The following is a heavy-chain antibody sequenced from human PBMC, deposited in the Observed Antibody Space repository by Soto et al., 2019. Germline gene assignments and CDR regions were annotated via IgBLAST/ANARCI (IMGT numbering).Heavy chain of an antibody. V-gene: IGHV1-69*01. J-gene: IGHJ6*02. D-gene: IGHD2-2*01. CDR2: IIPISETT. Sequence: QVQLVQSGAEVKKPGSSVKVSCKASGGTFSSYAISWVRQAPGQGLEWMGGIIPISETTNYAQKFQGRVTITVDESKSTAYMELSSLRSEDTAVYYCARSQGSSTSLEIYYYYYYGMDVWGQGTTVTFSS. CDR3: ARSQGSSTSLEIYYYYYYGMDV. CDR1: GGTFSSYA.